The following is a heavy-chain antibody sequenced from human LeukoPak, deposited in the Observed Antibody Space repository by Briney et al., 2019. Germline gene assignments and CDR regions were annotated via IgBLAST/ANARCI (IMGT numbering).Heavy chain of an antibody. J-gene: IGHJ4*02. D-gene: IGHD2/OR15-2a*01. CDR1: GFTVSSNS. V-gene: IGHV3-53*01. CDR2: IYSDNT. CDR3: ARDRGSHFPVSNFDY. Sequence: GGSLRLSCTVSGFTVSSNSMSWVRQAPGKGLEWVSFIYSDNTHYSDSVKGRFTISRDNSKNTLYLQMNSLRAEDTAVYYCARDRGSHFPVSNFDYWGQGTLVTVSS.